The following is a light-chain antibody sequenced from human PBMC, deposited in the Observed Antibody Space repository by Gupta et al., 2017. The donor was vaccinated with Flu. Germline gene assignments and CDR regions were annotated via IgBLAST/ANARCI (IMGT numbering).Light chain of an antibody. CDR2: EDN. CDR3: QSYDSSTEV. J-gene: IGLJ3*02. V-gene: IGLV6-57*03. Sequence: NFMLTQPHSESESPGNTVTISCTRSSGSIASNYVQWYQQRPGSAPTTVIYEDNQRPSGVPDRFSGSIDSSSNSASLTISGLKTEDEADYYCQSYDSSTEVFGGGTKLTVL. CDR1: SGSIASNY.